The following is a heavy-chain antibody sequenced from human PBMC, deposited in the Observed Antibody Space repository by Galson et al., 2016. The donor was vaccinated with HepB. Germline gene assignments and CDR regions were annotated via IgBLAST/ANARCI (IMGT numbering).Heavy chain of an antibody. J-gene: IGHJ4*02. CDR1: GFPFSIYA. D-gene: IGHD3-22*01. V-gene: IGHV3-23*01. CDR3: AKDYDSSGHYEGD. Sequence: SLRLSCAASGFPFSIYAMNWFRQAPGKGLEWVSTIATAINAENTHYADSVNGRFTISRDDSTSILYVQMSSLRAEATAGYYCAKDYDSSGHYEGDWGQGTLVTVSP. CDR2: IATAINAENT.